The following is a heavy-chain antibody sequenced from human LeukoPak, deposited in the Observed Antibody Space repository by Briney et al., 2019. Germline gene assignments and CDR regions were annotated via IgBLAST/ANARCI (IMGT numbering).Heavy chain of an antibody. J-gene: IGHJ4*02. V-gene: IGHV3-23*01. D-gene: IGHD2-2*01. CDR1: GFTVSSNY. CDR3: AKDRSYCSSTSCYRVFEY. CDR2: ISGSGGST. Sequence: PGGSLRLSCAASGFTVSSNYMSWVRQAPGKGLEWVSAISGSGGSTYYADSVKGRFTISRDNSKNTLYLQMNSLRAEDTAVYYCAKDRSYCSSTSCYRVFEYWGQGTLVTVSS.